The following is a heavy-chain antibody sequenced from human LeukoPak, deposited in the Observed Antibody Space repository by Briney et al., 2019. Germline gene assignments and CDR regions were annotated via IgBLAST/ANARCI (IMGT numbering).Heavy chain of an antibody. CDR1: GYTFITFG. CDR3: ARTPSPGGSDDY. V-gene: IGHV1-18*01. J-gene: IGHJ4*02. Sequence: ASVRVSCKASGYTFITFGVTWVRQAPGQGLEWMGWINTYNGNTNYAQKLQGRVTMTTDTSTSTAYMELRSLRSDDTAVYYCARTPSPGGSDDYWGQGTLVTVSS. D-gene: IGHD2-15*01. CDR2: INTYNGNT.